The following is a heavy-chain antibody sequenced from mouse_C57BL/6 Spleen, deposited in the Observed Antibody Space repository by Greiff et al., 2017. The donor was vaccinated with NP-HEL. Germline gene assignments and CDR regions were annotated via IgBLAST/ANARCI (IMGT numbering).Heavy chain of an antibody. CDR2: IYPGGGYT. D-gene: IGHD2-2*01. CDR1: GYTFTNYW. Sequence: VQRVESGAELVRPGTSVKMSCKASGYTFTNYWIGWAKQRPGHGLEWIGDIYPGGGYTNYNEKFKGKATLTADKSSSTAYMQFSSLTSEDSAIYYCARDGYDDSYYFDYWGQGTTLTVSS. V-gene: IGHV1-63*01. J-gene: IGHJ2*01. CDR3: ARDGYDDSYYFDY.